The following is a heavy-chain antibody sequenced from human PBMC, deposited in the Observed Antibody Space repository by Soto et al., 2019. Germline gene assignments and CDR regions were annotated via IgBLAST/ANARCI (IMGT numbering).Heavy chain of an antibody. CDR1: GGSFSGYY. Sequence: QVQLQQWGAGLLKPSETLSLTCAVYGGSFSGYYWSWIRQPPGKGLEWIGEINHSGSTNYNPSLKSRVTISVDTSKNQFSLKLSSVTAADTAVYYCARGRYCSGGCYYFDYWGQGTLVTVSS. J-gene: IGHJ4*02. CDR3: ARGRYCSGGCYYFDY. V-gene: IGHV4-34*01. D-gene: IGHD2-15*01. CDR2: INHSGST.